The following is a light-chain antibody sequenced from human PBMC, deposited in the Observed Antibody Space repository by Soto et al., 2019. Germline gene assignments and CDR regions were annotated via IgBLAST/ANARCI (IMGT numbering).Light chain of an antibody. J-gene: IGKJ3*01. Sequence: EIVLTQSPATLSLSPGERATLSCRASQSVSSYLAWYQQKPGQALRLLIYGASSRATGIPDKFSGSGSGTDFTLTISRLAPEDFAVYYCQQYGGSFIFGPGTKVDIK. CDR3: QQYGGSFI. CDR1: QSVSSY. V-gene: IGKV3-20*01. CDR2: GAS.